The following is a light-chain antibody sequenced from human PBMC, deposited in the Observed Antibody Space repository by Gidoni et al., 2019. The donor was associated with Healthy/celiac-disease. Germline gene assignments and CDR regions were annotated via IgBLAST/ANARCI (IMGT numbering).Light chain of an antibody. V-gene: IGKV1D-8*01. CDR1: PGINSY. Sequence: IWINTAPSLPSSSTGARVPIRCRMRPGINSYLAWYQQKPGKAPELLIYAASTLQSGVPSRFSGSGSGTDFTLTISCLQSEDFATYYCQQYYSFPLTFXGXTKVEIK. J-gene: IGKJ4*01. CDR2: AAS. CDR3: QQYYSFPLT.